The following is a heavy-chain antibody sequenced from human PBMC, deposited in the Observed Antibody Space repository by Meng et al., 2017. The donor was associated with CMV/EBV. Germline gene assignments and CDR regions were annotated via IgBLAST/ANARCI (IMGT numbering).Heavy chain of an antibody. D-gene: IGHD3-22*01. J-gene: IGHJ4*02. CDR2: INHSGST. V-gene: IGHV4-34*01. CDR3: ARVWDSGWDY. CDR1: GGSFSGYY. Sequence: QVQRQQWGEGLLKPSETLSLTCAVYGGSFSGYYWSWIRQPPGKGLEWIGEINHSGSTNYNPSLKSRVTISVDTSKNQFSLKLSSVTAADTAVYYCARVWDSGWDYWGQGTLVTVSS.